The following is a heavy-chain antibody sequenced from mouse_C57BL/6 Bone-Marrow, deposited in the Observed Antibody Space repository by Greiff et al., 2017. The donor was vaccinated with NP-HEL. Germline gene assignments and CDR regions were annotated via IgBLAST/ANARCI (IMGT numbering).Heavy chain of an antibody. V-gene: IGHV1-54*01. Sequence: QVQLKESGAELVRPGTSVKVSCKASGYAFTNYLIEWVKQRPGQGLEWIGVINPGSGGTNYNAKFKGKATLTADKSSSTAYMQLSSLTSEDSAVYFWARKHYDGSSLGAMDYWGQGTSVTVSS. CDR1: GYAFTNYL. D-gene: IGHD1-1*01. CDR3: ARKHYDGSSLGAMDY. J-gene: IGHJ4*01. CDR2: INPGSGGT.